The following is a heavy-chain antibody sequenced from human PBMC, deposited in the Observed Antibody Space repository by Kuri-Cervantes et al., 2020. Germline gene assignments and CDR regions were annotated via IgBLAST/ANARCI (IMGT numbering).Heavy chain of an antibody. J-gene: IGHJ5*02. CDR1: GYTFTSYA. Sequence: ASVKVSCKASGYTFTSYAMHWVRQAPGQRLEWMGWISAYNGNTNYAQKLQGRVTMTTDTSTSTAYMELRSLRSDDTAVYYCAEVNWNYGIWFDPWGQGTLVTVSS. V-gene: IGHV1-18*01. D-gene: IGHD1-7*01. CDR2: ISAYNGNT. CDR3: AEVNWNYGIWFDP.